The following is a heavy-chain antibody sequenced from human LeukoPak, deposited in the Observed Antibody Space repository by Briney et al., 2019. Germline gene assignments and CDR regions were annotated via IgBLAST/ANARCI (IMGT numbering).Heavy chain of an antibody. CDR2: IIPIFGTS. V-gene: IGHV1-69*05. D-gene: IGHD5-18*01. J-gene: IGHJ4*02. Sequence: SVKVSCEASGGSFNAYAISWLRQAPGQGLEWMGGIIPIFGTSNYAQKLQGRVTISTDESTSTAYMEVSSLRSEDTAIYYCARGLDASMETAYDYWGQGTLVTVSS. CDR1: GGSFNAYA. CDR3: ARGLDASMETAYDY.